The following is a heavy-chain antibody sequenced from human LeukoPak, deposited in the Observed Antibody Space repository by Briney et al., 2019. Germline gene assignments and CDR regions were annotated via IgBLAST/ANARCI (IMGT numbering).Heavy chain of an antibody. CDR1: GFTFSDYY. CDR3: AKATRSSLVASFDV. V-gene: IGHV3-11*01. J-gene: IGHJ3*01. Sequence: GGSLRLSCAASGFTFSDYYMSWIRQAPGKGLEWVSYISSSGSTIYYADSVKGRFTISRDNAKNSLYLQMNSLRAEDTAVYYCAKATRSSLVASFDVWGHGTMVTVSS. D-gene: IGHD2-8*02. CDR2: ISSSGSTI.